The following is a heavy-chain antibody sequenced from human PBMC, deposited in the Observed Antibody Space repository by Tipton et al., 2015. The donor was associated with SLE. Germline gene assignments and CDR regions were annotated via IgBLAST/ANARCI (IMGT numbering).Heavy chain of an antibody. CDR1: GGSISSSSYY. D-gene: IGHD3-22*01. CDR3: ASRPYYDSSGSIDY. CDR2: IYYSGST. Sequence: TLSLTCTVSGGSISSSSYYWGWIRQPPGKGLEWIGSIYYSGSTYYNPSLKSRVTISVDTSKNRFSLKLSSVTAADTAVYYGASRPYYDSSGSIDYWGQGTLVTVSS. J-gene: IGHJ4*02. V-gene: IGHV4-39*01.